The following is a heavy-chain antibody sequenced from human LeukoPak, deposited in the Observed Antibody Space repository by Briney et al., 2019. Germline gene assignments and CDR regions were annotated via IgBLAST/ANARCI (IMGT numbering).Heavy chain of an antibody. D-gene: IGHD4-17*01. Sequence: GGSLRLSCAASGFTFSSYWMHWVRQAQGKGLVWVSRINSDGSSTSYADSVKGRFTISRDNAKNTLYLQMNSLRAEDTAVYYCARGYYGDYAPRYYYGMDVWGQGTTVTVSS. V-gene: IGHV3-74*01. CDR2: INSDGSST. CDR3: ARGYYGDYAPRYYYGMDV. J-gene: IGHJ6*02. CDR1: GFTFSSYW.